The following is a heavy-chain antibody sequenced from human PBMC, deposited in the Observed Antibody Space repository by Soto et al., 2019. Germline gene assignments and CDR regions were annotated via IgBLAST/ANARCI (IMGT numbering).Heavy chain of an antibody. Sequence: EVQLLESGGGLVQPGGSLRLSCAASGFTFSSYAMSWVRQAPGKVLEWVSAISGSGDSTYYADSVKGRFTISRDNSKNTQYLQMNSLRAEDTAVYYCAKRTVGWYFDLWGRGTLVTVSS. D-gene: IGHD4-17*01. V-gene: IGHV3-23*01. CDR1: GFTFSSYA. CDR2: ISGSGDST. J-gene: IGHJ2*01. CDR3: AKRTVGWYFDL.